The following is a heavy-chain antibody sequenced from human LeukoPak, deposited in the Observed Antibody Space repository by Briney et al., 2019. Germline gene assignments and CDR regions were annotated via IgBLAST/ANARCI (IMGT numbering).Heavy chain of an antibody. CDR2: ISTSSSYI. D-gene: IGHD1-26*01. V-gene: IGHV3-21*04. CDR3: AKKYSTGLDP. CDR1: GFTFNSYN. J-gene: IGHJ5*02. Sequence: GVLRLSCAASGFTFNSYNMNWVRQAPGKGLEWVSSISTSSSYIYYADSVKGRFTISRDNSKNTLYLQMNSLRAEDTAVYYCAKKYSTGLDPWGQGTLVTVSS.